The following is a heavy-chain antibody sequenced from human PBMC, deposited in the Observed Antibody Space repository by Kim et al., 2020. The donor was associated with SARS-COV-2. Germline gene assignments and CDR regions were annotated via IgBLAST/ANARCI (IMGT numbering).Heavy chain of an antibody. CDR2: IYYSGST. V-gene: IGHV4-59*13. J-gene: IGHJ3*02. CDR1: GGSISSYY. Sequence: SETLSLTCTVSGGSISSYYWSWIRQPPGKGLEWIGYIYYSGSTNYNPSLKSRVTISVDTSKNQFSLKLSSVTAADTAVYYCASPGYSSGWYHAFDIWGQGTMVTVSS. CDR3: ASPGYSSGWYHAFDI. D-gene: IGHD6-19*01.